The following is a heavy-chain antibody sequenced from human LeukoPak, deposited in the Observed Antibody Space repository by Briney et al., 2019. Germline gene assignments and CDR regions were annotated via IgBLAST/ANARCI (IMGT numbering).Heavy chain of an antibody. D-gene: IGHD2-15*01. CDR2: ISGSGGST. CDR1: GFTFSSYA. CDR3: ARVSSARYCSGGSCPIRVYYFDY. V-gene: IGHV3-23*01. Sequence: GGSLRLSCAASGFTFSSYAMSWVRQAPGKGLEWVSAISGSGGSTYYADSVKGRFTISRDNSKNTLYLQMNSLRAEDTAVYYCARVSSARYCSGGSCPIRVYYFDYWGQGTLVTVSS. J-gene: IGHJ4*02.